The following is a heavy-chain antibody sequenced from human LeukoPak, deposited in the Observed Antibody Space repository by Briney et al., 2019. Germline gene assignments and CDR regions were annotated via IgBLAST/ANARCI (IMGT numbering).Heavy chain of an antibody. J-gene: IGHJ4*02. D-gene: IGHD2-15*01. Sequence: GGSLRLSCAASGFTFRSHWMSCVRQAPGGGLEWVPNIKQDGSETYYVDSVKGRFTTSRDNAKNSLYLQMNSLRAEDTAVYYCARDLVVAASDYWGQGTLVTVSS. CDR1: GFTFRSHW. CDR3: ARDLVVAASDY. V-gene: IGHV3-7*01. CDR2: IKQDGSET.